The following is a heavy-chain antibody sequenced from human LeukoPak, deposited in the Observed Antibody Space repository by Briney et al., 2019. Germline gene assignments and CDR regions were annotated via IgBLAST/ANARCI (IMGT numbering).Heavy chain of an antibody. Sequence: SQTLSLTCAISGDSVSNNIATWNWVRQSPSRGLEWLGRTYYRSRWGNDYAISVKGRITINPDTSRNQFSLQLNSVTPEDTAVYYCAREGLPVCNKYGMDVWGQGTTVTVFS. CDR3: AREGLPVCNKYGMDV. J-gene: IGHJ6*02. CDR1: GDSVSNNIAT. D-gene: IGHD1/OR15-1a*01. CDR2: TYYRSRWGN. V-gene: IGHV6-1*01.